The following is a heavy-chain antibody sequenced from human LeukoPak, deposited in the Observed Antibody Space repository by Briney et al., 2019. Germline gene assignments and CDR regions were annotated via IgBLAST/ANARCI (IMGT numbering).Heavy chain of an antibody. CDR3: ARGVDLTDYGDYGIDY. V-gene: IGHV3-7*01. CDR2: IKQDGSEK. CDR1: GFTFSSYA. J-gene: IGHJ4*02. D-gene: IGHD4-17*01. Sequence: GGSLRLSCAASGFTFSSYAMSWVRQAPGKGLEWVANIKQDGSEKYYVDSVKGRFTISRDNAKNSLYLQMNSLRAEDTAVYYCARGVDLTDYGDYGIDYWGQGTLVTVSS.